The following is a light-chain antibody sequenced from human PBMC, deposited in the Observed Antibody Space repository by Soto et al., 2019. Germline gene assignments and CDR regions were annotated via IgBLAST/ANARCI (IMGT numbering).Light chain of an antibody. CDR2: GTS. CDR3: QQLASYPLS. Sequence: DIQLTQSPSFLSASVGNRVTITCRASQGISTSLAWYQQKPGKAPKLLIYGTSTLQSGVPSMFRGSLSGTEFTLTITSLQPEDFATYYCQQLASYPLSFGGGTKVEIK. V-gene: IGKV1-9*01. CDR1: QGISTS. J-gene: IGKJ4*01.